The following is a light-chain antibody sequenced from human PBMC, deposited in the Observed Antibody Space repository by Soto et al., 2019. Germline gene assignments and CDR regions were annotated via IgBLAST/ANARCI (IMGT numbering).Light chain of an antibody. CDR3: SSYTDRNNLV. J-gene: IGLJ1*01. CDR2: EVD. CDR1: SGDVGVYNY. Sequence: QSALTQPPSASGSPGQSVTISCTGTSGDVGVYNYVSWYQQHPGKAPKLMIYEVDKRPSGVPDRFSGSKSGNTASLTVSALQAEDEADYYCSSYTDRNNLVFGTGTKVTVL. V-gene: IGLV2-8*01.